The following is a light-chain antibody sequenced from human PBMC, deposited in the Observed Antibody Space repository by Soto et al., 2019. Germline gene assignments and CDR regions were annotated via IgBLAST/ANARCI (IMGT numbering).Light chain of an antibody. V-gene: IGLV2-14*01. J-gene: IGLJ1*01. CDR3: SSHTSGSTRV. Sequence: QSALTQPASVSGSPGQSIAISCTGTSGDVGGYDYVSWYQQHPDKAPKLMIYEVTKRPSWVSNRFSGSKSGNTASPTISGLQPEDEADYYCSSHTSGSTRVFGSGTKLTVL. CDR2: EVT. CDR1: SGDVGGYDY.